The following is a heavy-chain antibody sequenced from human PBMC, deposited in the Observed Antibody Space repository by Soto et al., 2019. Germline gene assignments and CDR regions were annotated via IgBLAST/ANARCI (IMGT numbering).Heavy chain of an antibody. D-gene: IGHD2-21*02. CDR3: ARGIIVVVTADDAFDI. Sequence: ASVKVSCKASGYTFTIYYMHWVRQAPGQGLEWMGIINPSGGSTSYAQKFQGRVTMTRETYTSTVYMELSSLRSEDTAVYYCARGIIVVVTADDAFDIWGQGTMVTVSS. V-gene: IGHV1-46*01. CDR1: GYTFTIYY. CDR2: INPSGGST. J-gene: IGHJ3*02.